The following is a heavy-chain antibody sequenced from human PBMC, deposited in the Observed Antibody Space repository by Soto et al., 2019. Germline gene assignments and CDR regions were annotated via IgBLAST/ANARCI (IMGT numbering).Heavy chain of an antibody. D-gene: IGHD3-22*01. J-gene: IGHJ3*02. V-gene: IGHV4-30-2*01. CDR3: ARGGYDKYLKDAFDI. Sequence: SETLSLTCAVSGGSISSGGYSWSWIRQPPGKGLEWIGYIYHSGSTYYNPSLKSRVTISVDRSKNQFSLKLSSVTAADTAVYYCARGGYDKYLKDAFDIWGQGTMVTVSS. CDR1: GGSISSGGYS. CDR2: IYHSGST.